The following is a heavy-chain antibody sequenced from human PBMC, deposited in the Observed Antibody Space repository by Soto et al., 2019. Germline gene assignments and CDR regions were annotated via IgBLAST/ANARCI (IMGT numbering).Heavy chain of an antibody. CDR1: GGSISSYY. Sequence: SETLSLTCTVSGGSISSYYWSWIRQPAGKGLEWIGRIYTSGSTNYNPSLKSRVTMSVDTSKNQFSLKLSSVTAADTPVYYCARHPFTMIVPWFDPWGQGTLVTVSS. V-gene: IGHV4-4*07. D-gene: IGHD3-22*01. J-gene: IGHJ5*02. CDR3: ARHPFTMIVPWFDP. CDR2: IYTSGST.